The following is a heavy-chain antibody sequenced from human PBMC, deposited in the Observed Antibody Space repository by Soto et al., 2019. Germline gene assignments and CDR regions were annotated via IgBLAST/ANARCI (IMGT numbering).Heavy chain of an antibody. CDR1: GYSFTSHW. V-gene: IGHV5-51*01. CDR2: IYPGDSDT. CDR3: ARLLYYYDSSGSFVPKYFQH. J-gene: IGHJ1*01. Sequence: GESLKISCEGSGYSFTSHWIGWVRQMPGKGLEWMGVIYPGDSDTRYSPSFQGQVTISADKSISTAYLQWSSLKASDTAMYYCARLLYYYDSSGSFVPKYFQHWGQGTLVTVSS. D-gene: IGHD3-22*01.